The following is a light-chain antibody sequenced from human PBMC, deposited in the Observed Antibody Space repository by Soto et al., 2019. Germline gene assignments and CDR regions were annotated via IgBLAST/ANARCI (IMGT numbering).Light chain of an antibody. CDR1: QSVSSSY. V-gene: IGKV3-20*01. Sequence: EIVLTQSPGTLSLSPGERATLSCRASQSVSSSYLAWYQQKPGQAPRLLTYGASSRATGIPDRSSGSGSGTDFTLTISRLEPEDFAVYYCQQYGSSPRTFGQGTKVDIK. CDR3: QQYGSSPRT. CDR2: GAS. J-gene: IGKJ1*01.